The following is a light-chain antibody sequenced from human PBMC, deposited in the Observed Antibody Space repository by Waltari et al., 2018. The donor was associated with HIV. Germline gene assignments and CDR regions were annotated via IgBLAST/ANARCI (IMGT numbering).Light chain of an antibody. CDR2: EVS. CDR3: CSYASGSTFV. V-gene: IGLV2-23*02. J-gene: IGLJ1*01. Sequence: QSALTQPASVSGSPGQSITISCPGTSSDLGSYDLVSWYQQHPGKAPKVMIYEVSKRPSGVSNRFSGSKSGNTASLIISGLQAEDEADYYCCSYASGSTFVFGTGTKVTVL. CDR1: SSDLGSYDL.